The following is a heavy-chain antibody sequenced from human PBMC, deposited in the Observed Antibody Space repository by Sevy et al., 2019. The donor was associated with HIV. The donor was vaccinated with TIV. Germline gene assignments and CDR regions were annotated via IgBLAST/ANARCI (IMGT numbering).Heavy chain of an antibody. CDR3: AKDRGYSRYFDSENGGFDY. V-gene: IGHV3-23*01. CDR1: GFTFSSYA. D-gene: IGHD3-9*01. J-gene: IGHJ4*02. CDR2: ISGSGGST. Sequence: GGALRLSCAASGFTFSSYAMSWVRQAPGKGLEWVSAISGSGGSTYYADSVKGRFTISRDNSKNTLYLQMNSLRAEDTAVYYCAKDRGYSRYFDSENGGFDYWGQGTLVTVSS.